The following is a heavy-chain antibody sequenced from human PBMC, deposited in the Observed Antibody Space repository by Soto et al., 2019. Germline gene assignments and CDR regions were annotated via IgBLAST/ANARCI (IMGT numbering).Heavy chain of an antibody. CDR3: GRGRSGQIVIFY. D-gene: IGHD1-26*01. J-gene: IGHJ4*02. Sequence: ASVKVSCKTSGYTFTGHYIHWVRQAPQQGPEWMGEIGPESGATRYAEKFRGRVTMTMDTSITTVYMELRNLSPDDTAVYYCGRGRSGQIVIFYWGQGTPVTVYS. V-gene: IGHV1-2*02. CDR2: IGPESGAT. CDR1: GYTFTGHY.